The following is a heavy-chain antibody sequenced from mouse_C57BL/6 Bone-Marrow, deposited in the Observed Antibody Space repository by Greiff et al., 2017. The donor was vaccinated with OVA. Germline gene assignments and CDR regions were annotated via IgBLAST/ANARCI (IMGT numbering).Heavy chain of an antibody. D-gene: IGHD3-2*01. Sequence: DVMLVESGGGLVQPGGSLKLSCAASGFTFSDYYMYWVRQTPEKRLEWVAYISNGGGSTYYPDTVKGRFTISRDNAKNTLYLQMSRLKSEDTAMYYCARRGRRQPAMDYWGQGTSVTVSS. J-gene: IGHJ4*01. CDR2: ISNGGGST. CDR1: GFTFSDYY. CDR3: ARRGRRQPAMDY. V-gene: IGHV5-12*01.